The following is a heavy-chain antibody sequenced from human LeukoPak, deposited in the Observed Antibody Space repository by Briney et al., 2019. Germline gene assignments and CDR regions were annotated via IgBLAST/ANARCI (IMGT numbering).Heavy chain of an antibody. V-gene: IGHV3-13*01. CDR3: ARAGFKHYGMDV. CDR2: IGTAGDT. CDR1: GFTFSSYD. J-gene: IGHJ6*02. Sequence: GSLRLSCAASGFTFSSYDMHWVRQATGKGLEWVSAIGTAGDTYYPGSVKGRFTISRENAKNSLYLQMNSLRAGDTAVYYCARAGFKHYGMDVWGQGTTVTVSS.